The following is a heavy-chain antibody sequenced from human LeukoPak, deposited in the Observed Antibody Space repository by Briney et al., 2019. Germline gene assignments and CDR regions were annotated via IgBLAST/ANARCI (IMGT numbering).Heavy chain of an antibody. CDR1: GFTLSSYA. J-gene: IGHJ4*02. CDR2: ISYDGSNK. Sequence: GGSLRLSCAASGFTLSSYAMHWVRQAPGKGLEWVAVISYDGSNKYYADSVKGRFTISRDNSKNTLYLQMNSLRAEDTAVYYCASFEMATISYWGQGTLVTVSS. D-gene: IGHD5-24*01. CDR3: ASFEMATISY. V-gene: IGHV3-30-3*01.